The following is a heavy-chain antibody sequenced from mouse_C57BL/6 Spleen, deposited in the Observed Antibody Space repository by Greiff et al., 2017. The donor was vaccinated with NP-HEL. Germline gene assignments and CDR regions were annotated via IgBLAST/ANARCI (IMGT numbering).Heavy chain of an antibody. Sequence: QVTLKESGPGILQSSQTLSLTCSFSGFSLSTSGMGVSWIRQPSGKGLEWLAHIYWDDDKRYNPSLKSRLTISKDTSRNQVFLKITSVDTADTATYYCARSDGYYVWFAYWGQGTLVTVSA. CDR3: ARSDGYYVWFAY. D-gene: IGHD2-3*01. CDR1: GFSLSTSGMG. V-gene: IGHV8-12*01. CDR2: IYWDDDK. J-gene: IGHJ3*01.